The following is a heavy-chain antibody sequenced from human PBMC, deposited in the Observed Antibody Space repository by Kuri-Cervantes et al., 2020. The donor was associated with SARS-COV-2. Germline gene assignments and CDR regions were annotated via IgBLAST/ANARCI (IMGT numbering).Heavy chain of an antibody. V-gene: IGHV3-11*04. D-gene: IGHD2-2*01. Sequence: GGSLRLSCAASGFTFSDYYMSWIRQAPGKGLEWVSYISSSSSTIYYADSVKGRFTISRDNAKNSLYLQMNSLRAEDTAVYYCARSYCSSTSCQDYYYYYYMDVWGKGTTVTVSS. CDR1: GFTFSDYY. CDR2: ISSSSSTI. CDR3: ARSYCSSTSCQDYYYYYYMDV. J-gene: IGHJ6*03.